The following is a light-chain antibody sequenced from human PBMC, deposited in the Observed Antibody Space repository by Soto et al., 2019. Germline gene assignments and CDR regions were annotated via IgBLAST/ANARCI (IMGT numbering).Light chain of an antibody. CDR2: DAS. CDR3: QQYGRSPLT. J-gene: IGKJ5*01. Sequence: SPATLSLSPGERATLSCGASQSVTSSHLAWYQQKPGLAPRLLIYDASSRATGIPDRFSGSGSGTDFTLTISRLEPEDFAVYYCQQYGRSPLTFGQGTRLEI. CDR1: QSVTSSH. V-gene: IGKV3D-20*01.